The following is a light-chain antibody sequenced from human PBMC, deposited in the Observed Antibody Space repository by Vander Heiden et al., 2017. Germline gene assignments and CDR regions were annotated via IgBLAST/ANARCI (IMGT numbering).Light chain of an antibody. CDR1: SSNIGSNA. V-gene: IGLV1-44*01. J-gene: IGLJ2*01. CDR2: NND. Sequence: QSVLTQPPSTSGTPGQRVTISCSGSSSNIGSNAVNWYQQLPGGAPRLLIYNNDQRPSGVPDRFSGSKSGTSASLSVSGLRSEDEADYYCAAWDDSLTGLVFGGGTKLTVL. CDR3: AAWDDSLTGLV.